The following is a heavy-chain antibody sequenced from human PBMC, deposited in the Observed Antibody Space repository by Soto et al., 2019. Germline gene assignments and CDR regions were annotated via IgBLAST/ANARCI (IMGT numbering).Heavy chain of an antibody. J-gene: IGHJ6*02. CDR2: IYWNDDK. Sequence: ESGPTLVNPTQTLTLTCTFSGFSLSTSGVGVGWIRQPPGKALEWLALIYWNDDKRYSPSLKSRLTITKDTSKNQVVLTMTNMDPVDTATYYCAHSPDYGDYTPLDYYGMDVWGQGTTVTVSS. CDR1: GFSLSTSGVG. V-gene: IGHV2-5*01. D-gene: IGHD4-17*01. CDR3: AHSPDYGDYTPLDYYGMDV.